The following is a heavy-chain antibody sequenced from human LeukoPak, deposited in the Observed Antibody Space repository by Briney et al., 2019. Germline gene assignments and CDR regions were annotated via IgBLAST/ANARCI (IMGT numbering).Heavy chain of an antibody. J-gene: IGHJ6*03. CDR1: GFTFSSYS. V-gene: IGHV3-21*01. CDR3: AKDFVPPNSGDYLGYYYYMDV. Sequence: PGGSLRLSCAASGFTFSSYSMNWVRQAPGKGLEWVSSISSSSSYIYYADSVKGRFTISRDNAKNSLYLQMNSLRAEDTAVYYCAKDFVPPNSGDYLGYYYYMDVWGKGTTVTVSS. CDR2: ISSSSSYI. D-gene: IGHD6-25*01.